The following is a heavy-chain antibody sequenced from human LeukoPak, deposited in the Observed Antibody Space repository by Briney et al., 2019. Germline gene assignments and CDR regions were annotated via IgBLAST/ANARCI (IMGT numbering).Heavy chain of an antibody. Sequence: PSETLSLTCAVYGGSLSGYYWSWIRQPPGKGLGWIGEINHSGSTNYNPSLKSRVTISVDTSKNQFSLKLSSVTAADTAVYYCARGRIVGATTREGGDYWGQGTMVTVSS. J-gene: IGHJ4*02. CDR1: GGSLSGYY. V-gene: IGHV4-34*01. CDR2: INHSGST. D-gene: IGHD1-26*01. CDR3: ARGRIVGATTREGGDY.